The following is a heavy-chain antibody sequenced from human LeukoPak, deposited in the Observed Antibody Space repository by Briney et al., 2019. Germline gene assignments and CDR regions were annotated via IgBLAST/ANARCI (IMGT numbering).Heavy chain of an antibody. Sequence: GASVKVSCKASGYTFTSYGISWVRQAPGQGLEWMGWISAYNGNTNYAQKLQGRVTMTTDTSTSTAYMELRSLRSDDTAVYYCARGPTYYYDSTYSDYWGQGTLVTVSS. CDR2: ISAYNGNT. CDR1: GYTFTSYG. V-gene: IGHV1-18*01. CDR3: ARGPTYYYDSTYSDY. J-gene: IGHJ4*02. D-gene: IGHD3-22*01.